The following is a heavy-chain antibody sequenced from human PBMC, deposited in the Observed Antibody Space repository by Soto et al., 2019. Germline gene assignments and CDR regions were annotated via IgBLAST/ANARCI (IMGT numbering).Heavy chain of an antibody. CDR3: AKGDGQQLVLSYYYGMDV. Sequence: GGSLRLSCAASGFTFSSYGMHWVRQAPGKGLEWVAVISYDGSNKYYADSVKCRFTISRDNSRNTLYLQMNSLRAEDTAVYYCAKGDGQQLVLSYYYGMDVWGQGTTATVSS. CDR1: GFTFSSYG. D-gene: IGHD6-13*01. V-gene: IGHV3-30*18. CDR2: ISYDGSNK. J-gene: IGHJ6*02.